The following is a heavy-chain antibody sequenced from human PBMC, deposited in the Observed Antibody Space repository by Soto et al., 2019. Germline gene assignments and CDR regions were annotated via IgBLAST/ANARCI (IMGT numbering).Heavy chain of an antibody. CDR1: GDSVSSNSAA. J-gene: IGHJ5*02. D-gene: IGHD6-19*01. CDR3: AREVRVAGYKFWFSNWFDP. CDR2: TYYRSKWYN. Sequence: PSQTLSLTCAISGDSVSSNSAAWNWIRQSPSRGLEWLGRTYYRSKWYNDYAVSVKSRITINPDTSKNQFSLQLNSVTPEDTAVYYCAREVRVAGYKFWFSNWFDPWGQGTLVTVSS. V-gene: IGHV6-1*01.